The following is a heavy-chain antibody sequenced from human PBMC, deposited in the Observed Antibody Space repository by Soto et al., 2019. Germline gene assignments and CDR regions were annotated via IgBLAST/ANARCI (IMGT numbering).Heavy chain of an antibody. D-gene: IGHD3-22*01. Sequence: GGSLRLSCTVSGFAFNNYGINWVRQAPGKGLEWVSSISKSDYTYYSDSVKGRFTISRDNAKSSVSLQMNTLRVDDTAVYYCAREDSIIIPAVSDFWGQGTLVTVSS. CDR1: GFAFNNYG. CDR3: AREDSIIIPAVSDF. V-gene: IGHV3-21*01. CDR2: ISKSDYT. J-gene: IGHJ4*02.